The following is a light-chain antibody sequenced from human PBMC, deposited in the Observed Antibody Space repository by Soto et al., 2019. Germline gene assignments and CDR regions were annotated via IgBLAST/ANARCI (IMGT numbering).Light chain of an antibody. V-gene: IGLV1-47*01. J-gene: IGLJ2*01. CDR2: RNN. CDR3: AAWDDSPSGVV. Sequence: QPVLTQPPSASGTPGQRVTISCSGSSSNIGSNYVYWYQQLPGTAPKLLIYRNNQRPSGVPDRFSGSKSGTSASLAISGLRSEDEADYYCAAWDDSPSGVVFGGGTKVTVL. CDR1: SSNIGSNY.